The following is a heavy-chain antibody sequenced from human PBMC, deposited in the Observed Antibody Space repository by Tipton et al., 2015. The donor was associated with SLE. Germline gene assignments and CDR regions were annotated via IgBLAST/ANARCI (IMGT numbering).Heavy chain of an antibody. CDR1: GFTFSSYW. D-gene: IGHD1-7*01. CDR2: INFDGTTT. J-gene: IGHJ2*01. V-gene: IGHV3-74*01. CDR3: ARDENWNYVPWYFDL. Sequence: SLRLSCAASGFTFSSYWMHWVRQAPGKGLVWVSHINFDGTTTTYADSVKGRFTISRDNAKNTLYLQMNSLRAEDTAVYYCARDENWNYVPWYFDLWGRGTLVTVSS.